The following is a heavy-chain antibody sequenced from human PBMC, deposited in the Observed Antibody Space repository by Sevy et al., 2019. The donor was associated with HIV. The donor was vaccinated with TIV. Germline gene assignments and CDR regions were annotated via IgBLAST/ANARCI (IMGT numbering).Heavy chain of an antibody. D-gene: IGHD3-22*01. V-gene: IGHV3-23*01. CDR3: ARSNYYDSSGYKYYFDY. J-gene: IGHJ4*02. Sequence: GGSLRLSCAASGFTFSSYAMSWVRQAPGKGLEWVSAISGSGGSTYYADSVKGRFTISRDNSKNTLYLQMNGLRAEDTAVYYCARSNYYDSSGYKYYFDYWGQGTLVTVSS. CDR2: ISGSGGST. CDR1: GFTFSSYA.